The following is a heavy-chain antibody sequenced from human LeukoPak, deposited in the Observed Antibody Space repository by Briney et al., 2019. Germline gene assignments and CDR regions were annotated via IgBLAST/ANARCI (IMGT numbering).Heavy chain of an antibody. CDR3: ASTPQVAAAGTGSDY. J-gene: IGHJ4*02. CDR1: GFTFSSYA. CDR2: ISYDGSNK. V-gene: IGHV3-30-3*01. D-gene: IGHD6-13*01. Sequence: GGSLRLSCAASGFTFSSYAMHWVRQASGKGLEWVAVISYDGSNKYYADSVKGRFTISRDNSKNTLYLQMNSLRAEDTAVYYCASTPQVAAAGTGSDYWGQGTLVTVSS.